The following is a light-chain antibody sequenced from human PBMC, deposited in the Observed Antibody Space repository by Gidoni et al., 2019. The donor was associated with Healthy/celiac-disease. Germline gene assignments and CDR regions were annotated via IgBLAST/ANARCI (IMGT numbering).Light chain of an antibody. Sequence: GDKYACWYQQKPGQSPVLVISQDSKRPSGIPERFSGSNSGNTATLTISGTQAMDEADYYCQAWDSSTAGVFGGGTKLTVL. CDR3: QAWDSSTAGV. J-gene: IGLJ2*01. CDR1: GDKY. CDR2: QDS. V-gene: IGLV3-1*01.